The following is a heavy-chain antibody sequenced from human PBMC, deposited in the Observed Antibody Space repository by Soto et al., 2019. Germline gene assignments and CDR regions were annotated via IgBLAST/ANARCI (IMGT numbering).Heavy chain of an antibody. D-gene: IGHD3-10*01. CDR2: INHSGST. Sequence: SETLSLTCTVSGGSISSYYWSWIRQPPGKGLEWIGEINHSGSTNYNPSLKSRVTISVDTSKNQFSLKLSSVTAADTAVYYCARGFSMVRGVIHPWGQGTLVTVSS. CDR3: ARGFSMVRGVIHP. V-gene: IGHV4-34*01. J-gene: IGHJ5*02. CDR1: GGSISSYY.